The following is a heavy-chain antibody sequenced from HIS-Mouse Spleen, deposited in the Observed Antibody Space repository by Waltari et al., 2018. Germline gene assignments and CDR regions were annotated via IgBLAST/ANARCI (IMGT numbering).Heavy chain of an antibody. V-gene: IGHV2-70*15. J-gene: IGHJ4*02. CDR3: ARIQAGKLELPFDY. CDR2: IDWDDDK. D-gene: IGHD1-7*01. Sequence: QVTLRESGPALVKPTQTLPLTCTFSGFSLRTSGMCVSWIRQPPGKALEWLARIDWDDDKYYSTSLKTRLTISKDTSKNQVVLTMTNMDPVDTATYYCARIQAGKLELPFDYWGQGTLVTVSS. CDR1: GFSLRTSGMC.